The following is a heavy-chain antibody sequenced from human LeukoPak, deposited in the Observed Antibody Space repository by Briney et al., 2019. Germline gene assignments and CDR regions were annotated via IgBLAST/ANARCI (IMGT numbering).Heavy chain of an antibody. Sequence: PGGSLRLSCAASGFTFDEYAMHWVRQAPGKGLEWVSGISWKSGSIGYADSVKGRFTISRDNAKNSLYLQMNSLRAEDTALYYCAKDMSLRGPPEYYYYYYGMDVWGQGTTVTVSS. J-gene: IGHJ6*02. CDR2: ISWKSGSI. CDR3: AKDMSLRGPPEYYYYYYGMDV. D-gene: IGHD1-14*01. V-gene: IGHV3-9*01. CDR1: GFTFDEYA.